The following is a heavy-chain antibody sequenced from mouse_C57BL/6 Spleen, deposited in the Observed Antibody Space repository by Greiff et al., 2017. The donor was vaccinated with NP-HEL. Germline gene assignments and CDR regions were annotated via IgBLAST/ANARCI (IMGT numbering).Heavy chain of an antibody. CDR3: ASEGWNSPFAY. CDR2: IHPNSGST. CDR1: GYTFTSYW. D-gene: IGHD2-12*01. V-gene: IGHV1-64*01. J-gene: IGHJ3*01. Sequence: QVQLKQPGAELVKPGASVKLSCKASGYTFTSYWMHWVKQRPGQGLEWIGMIHPNSGSTNYNEKFKSKATLTVDKSSSTAYMQLSSLTSEDSAVYYCASEGWNSPFAYWGQGTLVTVSA.